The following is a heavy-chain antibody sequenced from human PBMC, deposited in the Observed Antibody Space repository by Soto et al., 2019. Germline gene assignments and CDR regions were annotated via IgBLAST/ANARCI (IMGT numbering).Heavy chain of an antibody. Sequence: SETLAITFTVSGESITSSSYYWCWILQPPGKGLEWIGSIFYTGSTYYNPSLKSRVTMSVDTSKNQLSLNLNSMTAADMAVYYCASLCEGRRPPEYCGQGTLVSVSS. J-gene: IGHJ4*02. CDR2: IFYTGST. CDR1: GESITSSSYY. CDR3: ASLCEGRRPPEY. V-gene: IGHV4-39*01. D-gene: IGHD2-2*01.